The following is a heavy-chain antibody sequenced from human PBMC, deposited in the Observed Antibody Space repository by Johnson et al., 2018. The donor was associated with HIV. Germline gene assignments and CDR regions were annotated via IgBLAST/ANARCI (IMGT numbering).Heavy chain of an antibody. J-gene: IGHJ3*02. Sequence: VQLVESGGGLVQPGGSLRLSCAASGFSFSRCWMSWVRQAPGKGLEWVSVIYSGGSTYYADSVKGRFTISRDNSKNTLYLQMNSLGAEDTAVYYCARLAWELGAFDIWGQGTMVTVSS. CDR3: ARLAWELGAFDI. D-gene: IGHD1-26*01. V-gene: IGHV3-66*02. CDR1: GFSFSRCW. CDR2: IYSGGST.